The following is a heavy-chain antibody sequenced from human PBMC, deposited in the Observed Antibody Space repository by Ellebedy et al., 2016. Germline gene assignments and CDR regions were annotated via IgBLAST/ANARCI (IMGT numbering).Heavy chain of an antibody. CDR1: GGSISSYY. CDR2: IYYSGST. D-gene: IGHD6-13*01. CDR3: ARGTRSWKTTLFDY. J-gene: IGHJ4*02. Sequence: SETLSLTCTVSGGSISSYYWSWIRQPPGKGLEWIGYIYYSGSTNYNPSLKSRVTISVDTSKNQFSLKLSSVTAADTAVYYCARGTRSWKTTLFDYWGQGTLVTVSS. V-gene: IGHV4-59*01.